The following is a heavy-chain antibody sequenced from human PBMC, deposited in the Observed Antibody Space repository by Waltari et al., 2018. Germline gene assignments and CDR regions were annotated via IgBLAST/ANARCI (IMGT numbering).Heavy chain of an antibody. Sequence: EVKLLESGGGLVQPGGSLRLSCAASGFTFSSYAMSWVRRAPGKGLEWVSAISGSGGSTYYADSVKGRFTISRDNSKNTLYLQMNSLRAEDTAVYYCAKGSSSWYEYFDYWGQGTLVTVSS. V-gene: IGHV3-23*01. CDR2: ISGSGGST. J-gene: IGHJ4*02. CDR3: AKGSSSWYEYFDY. D-gene: IGHD6-13*01. CDR1: GFTFSSYA.